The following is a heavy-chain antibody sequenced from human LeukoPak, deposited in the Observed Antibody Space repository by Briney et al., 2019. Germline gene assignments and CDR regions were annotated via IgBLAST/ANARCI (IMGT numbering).Heavy chain of an antibody. J-gene: IGHJ4*02. D-gene: IGHD6-6*01. CDR1: GFTFSSYA. CDR3: AKDSGRDSSSSG. Sequence: GGSLRLSCAASGFTFSSYAMSWVRQAPGKGLEWVSAISGSGGSTYYADSVKGRFTISRDNSKNTLYLQMNSLRVEDTAVYYCAKDSGRDSSSSGWGQGTLVTVSS. CDR2: ISGSGGST. V-gene: IGHV3-23*01.